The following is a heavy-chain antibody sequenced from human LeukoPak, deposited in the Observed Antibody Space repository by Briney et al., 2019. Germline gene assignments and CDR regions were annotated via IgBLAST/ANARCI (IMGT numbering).Heavy chain of an antibody. D-gene: IGHD3-22*01. J-gene: IGHJ5*02. CDR1: GYTFTSYG. CDR2: ISAYNGNT. Sequence: ASVKVSCKASGYTFTSYGISWVRQAPGQGLEWMGWISAYNGNTNYAQKLQGRVTMTRNTSISTAYMELSSLRSEDTAVYYCARGLYYDSSGYYYPSGDWFDPWGQGTLVTVSS. V-gene: IGHV1-18*01. CDR3: ARGLYYDSSGYYYPSGDWFDP.